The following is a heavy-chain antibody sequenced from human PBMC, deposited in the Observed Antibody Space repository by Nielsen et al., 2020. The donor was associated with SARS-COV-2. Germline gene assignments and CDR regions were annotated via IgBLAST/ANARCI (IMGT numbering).Heavy chain of an antibody. D-gene: IGHD6-13*01. CDR2: IYYSGST. CDR3: ARDQAAAGMWYFDY. Sequence: SETLSLTCTVSGGSISSGGYYWTWIRQHPGKGLECIGYIYYSGSTYYNPSLKSRVTTSVDTSKNQFSLKLSSVTAADTAVYYCARDQAAAGMWYFDYWGQGTQVTVSS. J-gene: IGHJ4*02. CDR1: GGSISSGGYY. V-gene: IGHV4-31*03.